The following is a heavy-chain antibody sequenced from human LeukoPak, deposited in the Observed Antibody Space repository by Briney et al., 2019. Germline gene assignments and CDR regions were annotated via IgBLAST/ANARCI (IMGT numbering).Heavy chain of an antibody. V-gene: IGHV1-18*04. CDR3: ARASASPTNSDSYYFETTKKNGFDI. D-gene: IGHD3-22*01. Sequence: ASVKVSCKASGYTFNNYGITWVRQAPGQGLEWMGWISVYSGDRKYAQKLQGRVTMTADTATTTAYMELKSLYSDDTAVYYCARASASPTNSDSYYFETTKKNGFDIWGQGTMVTVSS. J-gene: IGHJ3*02. CDR1: GYTFNNYG. CDR2: ISVYSGDR.